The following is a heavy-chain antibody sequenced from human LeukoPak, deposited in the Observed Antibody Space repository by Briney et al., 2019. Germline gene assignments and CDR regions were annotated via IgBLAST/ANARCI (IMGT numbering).Heavy chain of an antibody. J-gene: IGHJ4*02. D-gene: IGHD6-6*01. CDR3: ARVGYSSSCFDY. CDR2: IYSGGST. V-gene: IGHV3-53*01. Sequence: GGSLRLSCAASGFTVSSNYMSWVRQAPGKGQEWVSVIYSGGSTYYADSVKGRFTISRDNSKNTLYLQMNSLRAEDTAVYYCARVGYSSSCFDYWGQGTLVTVSS. CDR1: GFTVSSNY.